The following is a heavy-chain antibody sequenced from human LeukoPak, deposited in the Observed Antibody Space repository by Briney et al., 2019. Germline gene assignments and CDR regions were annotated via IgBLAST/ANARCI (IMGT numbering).Heavy chain of an antibody. CDR1: GYTFTSYY. CDR2: ISAYNGNT. J-gene: IGHJ6*03. V-gene: IGHV1-18*04. Sequence: ASVKVSCKASGYTFTSYYMHWVRQAPGQGLEWMGWISAYNGNTNYAQKLQGRVTMTTDTSTSTAYMELRSLRSDDTAVYYCARVNAGYYYYMDVWGKGTTVTVSS. CDR3: ARVNAGYYYYMDV.